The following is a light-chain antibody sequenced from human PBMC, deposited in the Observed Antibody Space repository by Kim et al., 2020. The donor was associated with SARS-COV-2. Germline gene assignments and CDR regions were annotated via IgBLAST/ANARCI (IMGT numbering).Light chain of an antibody. Sequence: ASAGDRVTISCRASQIISTYLNWYQQKPGQAPKLLIYAASTLQSGVPSRFSGSGSGTDFTLTISSVQPEDFATYHCQQTYSTPWTFGQGTTVDIK. J-gene: IGKJ1*01. CDR2: AAS. CDR3: QQTYSTPWT. V-gene: IGKV1-39*01. CDR1: QIISTY.